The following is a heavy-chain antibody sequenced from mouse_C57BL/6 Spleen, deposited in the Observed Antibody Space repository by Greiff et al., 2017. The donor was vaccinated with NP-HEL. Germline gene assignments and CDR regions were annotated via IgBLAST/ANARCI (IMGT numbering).Heavy chain of an antibody. V-gene: IGHV1-26*01. CDR1: GYTFTNYS. CDR3: ARGGITTVVATGAMDY. J-gene: IGHJ4*01. D-gene: IGHD1-1*01. Sequence: EVQLQQSGPELVKPGASVKISCKASGYTFTNYSMNWVKQSHGKGLEWIGDINPNNGGTSYNQKFKGKATLTVDKSSSTAYMELRSLTSEDSAVYYCARGGITTVVATGAMDYWGQGTSVTVSS. CDR2: INPNNGGT.